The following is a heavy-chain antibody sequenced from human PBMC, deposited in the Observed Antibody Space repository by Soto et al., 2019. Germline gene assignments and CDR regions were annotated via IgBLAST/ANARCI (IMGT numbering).Heavy chain of an antibody. CDR1: GGSFSSFT. V-gene: IGHV1-69*13. CDR2: FIPIYATA. D-gene: IGHD1-26*01. J-gene: IGHJ6*02. CDR3: AKYRRADWESWYYCAMDV. Sequence: AAPVKVCCKASGGSFSSFTISWVQQAPGQGLEWIGVFIPIYATAKYAHKFHGRVTITADASARTAYMELSSLRSEDTAVYYCAKYRRADWESWYYCAMDVWGQGPTGAVSS.